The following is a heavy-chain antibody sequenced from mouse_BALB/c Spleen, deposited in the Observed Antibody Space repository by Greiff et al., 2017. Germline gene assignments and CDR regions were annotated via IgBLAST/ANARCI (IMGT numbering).Heavy chain of an antibody. CDR2: IYPGDGDT. V-gene: IGHV1-82*01. J-gene: IGHJ4*01. CDR3: ARAMITTVYYAMDY. D-gene: IGHD2-4*01. CDR1: GYAFSSSW. Sequence: VQLQQSGPELVKPGASVKISCKASGYAFSSSWMNWVKQRPGQGLEWIGRIYPGDGDTNYNGKFKGKATLTADKSSSTAYMQLSSLTSVDSAVYFCARAMITTVYYAMDYWGQGTSVTVSS.